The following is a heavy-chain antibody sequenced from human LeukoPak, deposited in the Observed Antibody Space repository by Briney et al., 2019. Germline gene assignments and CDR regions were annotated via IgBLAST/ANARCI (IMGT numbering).Heavy chain of an antibody. CDR2: IKQDGSEK. Sequence: GGSLRLSCAASGFTFSSYWMSWVRQAPGKGLEWVASIKQDGSEKYYVDSVKGRFTISRDNAKNSLYLQMNSLRAEDTAVYYCARLSGYSNNDAFDIWGQGTMVTVSS. D-gene: IGHD3-22*01. J-gene: IGHJ3*02. V-gene: IGHV3-7*02. CDR1: GFTFSSYW. CDR3: ARLSGYSNNDAFDI.